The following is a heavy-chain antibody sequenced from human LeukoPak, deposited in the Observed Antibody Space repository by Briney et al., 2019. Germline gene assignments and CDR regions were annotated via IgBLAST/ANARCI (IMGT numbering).Heavy chain of an antibody. V-gene: IGHV3-7*01. CDR3: ARGYPIAVAGTEDY. CDR2: IKQDGSEK. D-gene: IGHD6-19*01. Sequence: PGGSLRLSCAASGFTFSSYWMSWVRQAPGKGLEWVANIKQDGSEKYYVDSVKGRFTISRDNAKNSLYLQMNSLRAEDTAVYYCARGYPIAVAGTEDYWGQGTLVTVSS. J-gene: IGHJ4*02. CDR1: GFTFSSYW.